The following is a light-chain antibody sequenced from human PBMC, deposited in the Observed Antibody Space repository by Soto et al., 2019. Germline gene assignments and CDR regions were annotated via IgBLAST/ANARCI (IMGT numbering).Light chain of an antibody. CDR3: QQYDNLLRT. CDR2: GAS. V-gene: IGKV3-15*01. CDR1: QSVSSN. Sequence: EIEMENKTAKLSLLREERRTLWCRASQSVSSNLAWYQQKPGQAPRLLIYGASTRATGIPARFSFSKSGTEYALAISCLQSEDIAFYYLQQYDNLLRTCGQGTKVDIK. J-gene: IGKJ1*01.